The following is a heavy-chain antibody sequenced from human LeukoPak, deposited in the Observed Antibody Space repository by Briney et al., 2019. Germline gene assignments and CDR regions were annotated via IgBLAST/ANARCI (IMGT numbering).Heavy chain of an antibody. D-gene: IGHD3-22*01. J-gene: IGHJ4*02. V-gene: IGHV1-24*01. CDR3: ARGDSSGYKD. CDR1: GYTLSELS. CDR2: FDVAETDT. Sequence: ASVKVSCKVSGYTLSELSMHWVRQSPGKGLEWMGGFDVAETDTIYAQKFQGRVTMTRNTSISTAYMELSSLRSEDTAVYYCARGDSSGYKDWGQGTLVTVSS.